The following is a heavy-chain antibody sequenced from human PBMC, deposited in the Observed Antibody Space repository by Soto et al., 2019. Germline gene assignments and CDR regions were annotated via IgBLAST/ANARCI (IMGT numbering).Heavy chain of an antibody. D-gene: IGHD2-8*01. V-gene: IGHV4-34*01. CDR1: GGSFSGYY. Sequence: SETLSLTCAVYGGSFSGYYWSWIRQPPGKGLEWIGEINHSGSTNYNPSLKSRVTISVDTSKNQFSLKLSSVTAADTAVYYCARTMVYAMWWFDPWGQGTLVTVSS. J-gene: IGHJ5*02. CDR2: INHSGST. CDR3: ARTMVYAMWWFDP.